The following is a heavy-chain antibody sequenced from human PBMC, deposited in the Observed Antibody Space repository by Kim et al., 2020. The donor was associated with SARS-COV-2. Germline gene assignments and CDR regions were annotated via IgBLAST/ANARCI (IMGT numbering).Heavy chain of an antibody. D-gene: IGHD2-15*01. CDR2: INPNSGGT. CDR3: ARDGDPTARGVGDYYYGMDV. J-gene: IGHJ6*02. V-gene: IGHV1-2*02. CDR1: GYTFTGYY. Sequence: ASVKVSCKASGYTFTGYYMHWVRQAPGQGLEWMGWINPNSGGTNYAQKFQGRVTMTRDTSISTAYMELSRLRSDDTAVYYCARDGDPTARGVGDYYYGMDVWGQGTTVTVSS.